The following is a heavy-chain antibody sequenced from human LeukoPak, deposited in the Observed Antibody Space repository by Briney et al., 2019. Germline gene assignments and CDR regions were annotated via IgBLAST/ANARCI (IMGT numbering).Heavy chain of an antibody. CDR2: INAGNGNT. J-gene: IGHJ4*02. Sequence: ASVKVSCKASGYTFTSYAMHWVRQAPGQRLEWMGWINAGNGNTKYSQKFQGRVTITRDTSASTAYMELSSLRSEDTAVYYCARGQTGVFGVVIILNFDYWGQGTLVTVSS. CDR1: GYTFTSYA. D-gene: IGHD3-3*01. CDR3: ARGQTGVFGVVIILNFDY. V-gene: IGHV1-3*01.